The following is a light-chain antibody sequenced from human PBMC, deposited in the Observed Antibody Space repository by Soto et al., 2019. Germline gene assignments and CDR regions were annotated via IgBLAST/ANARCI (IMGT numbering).Light chain of an antibody. CDR2: ADS. CDR3: QSYGTSLSGLYV. V-gene: IGLV1-40*01. Sequence: QPVLTQPPSVSGAPGQRVTISCTGSSSNIGAGKDVNWFQQLPGTAPKLLIYADSNRPSGVPDRFSGSKSGSSASLAITGLQVEDEADYYCQSYGTSLSGLYVFGTGTQLTVL. J-gene: IGLJ1*01. CDR1: SSNIGAGKD.